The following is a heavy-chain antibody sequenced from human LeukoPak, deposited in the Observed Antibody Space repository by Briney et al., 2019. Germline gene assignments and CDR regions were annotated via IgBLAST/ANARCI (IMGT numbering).Heavy chain of an antibody. CDR1: GDSVSSNSAA. CDR2: TYYRSKWYN. J-gene: IGHJ4*02. CDR3: ARATGFTVTTGGYFDY. Sequence: SQTLSLTCAISGDSVSSNSAAWNWIRQSPSRGLEWLGRTYYRSKWYNDYAVSVKSRITINPDTSKNQFSLKLSSVTAADTAVYYCARATGFTVTTGGYFDYWGQGTLVTVSS. V-gene: IGHV6-1*01. D-gene: IGHD4-17*01.